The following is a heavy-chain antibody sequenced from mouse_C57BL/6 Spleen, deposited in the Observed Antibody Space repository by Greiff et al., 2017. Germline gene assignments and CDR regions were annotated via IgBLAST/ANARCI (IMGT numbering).Heavy chain of an antibody. Sequence: QVQLKPSGAELVRPGASVTLSCKASGYTFTDYEMHWVKPTPVHGLEWIGAIDPETGGTAYNQKFKGKAILTADKSSSTAYMELRSLTSEDSAVYYCTREDQWGAMDYWGQGTSVTVSS. CDR3: TREDQWGAMDY. V-gene: IGHV1-15*01. J-gene: IGHJ4*01. D-gene: IGHD1-3*01. CDR1: GYTFTDYE. CDR2: IDPETGGT.